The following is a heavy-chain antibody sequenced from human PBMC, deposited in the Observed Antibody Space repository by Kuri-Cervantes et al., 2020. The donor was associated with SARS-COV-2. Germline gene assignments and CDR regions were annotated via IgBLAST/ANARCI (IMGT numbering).Heavy chain of an antibody. CDR3: AAWVVTTWGAFDI. CDR1: GVTVSGGTYY. Sequence: SETLSLTCAVSGVTVSGGTYYWSWIRQPAGKGLEWIGHLDASGSTSYNPSLMGRVTISLDTSKNQVSLRLTSATAADTAVYYCAAWVVTTWGAFDIWGQGTMVTVSS. CDR2: LDASGST. V-gene: IGHV4-61*09. J-gene: IGHJ3*02. D-gene: IGHD4-23*01.